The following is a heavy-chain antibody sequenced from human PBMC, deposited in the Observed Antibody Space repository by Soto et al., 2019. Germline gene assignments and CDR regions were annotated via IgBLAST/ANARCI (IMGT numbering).Heavy chain of an antibody. CDR2: IYYSGST. Sequence: ASETLSLTCTVSGGSVSSGSYYWSWIRQPPGKGLEWIGYIYYSGSTNYNPSLKSRVTISVDTSKNQFSLKLSSVTAADTAVYYCARSDYYDSSGYYTGWFDPWGQGTLVTVSS. CDR1: GGSVSSGSYY. J-gene: IGHJ5*02. V-gene: IGHV4-61*01. D-gene: IGHD3-22*01. CDR3: ARSDYYDSSGYYTGWFDP.